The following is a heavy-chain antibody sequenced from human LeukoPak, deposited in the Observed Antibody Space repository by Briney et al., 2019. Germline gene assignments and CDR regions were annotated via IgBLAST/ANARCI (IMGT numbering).Heavy chain of an antibody. D-gene: IGHD3-22*01. CDR2: IYSGGST. V-gene: IGHV3-66*02. Sequence: GGSLRLSCAASGFTVSSNYMSWVRQAPGEGLEWVSVIYSGGSTYYADSVKGRSTISRDNSKNTLYLQMNSLRAEDTAVYYCARATDSSGYYYTVDAFDIWGQGTMVTVSS. CDR1: GFTVSSNY. J-gene: IGHJ3*02. CDR3: ARATDSSGYYYTVDAFDI.